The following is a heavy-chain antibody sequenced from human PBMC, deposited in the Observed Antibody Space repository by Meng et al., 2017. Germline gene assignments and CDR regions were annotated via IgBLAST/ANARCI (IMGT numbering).Heavy chain of an antibody. CDR1: GFTFSSYA. Sequence: GESLKISCAASGFTFSSYAMSWVRQAPGKGLEWVSAISGSGGSTYYADSVKGRFTISRDNSKNTLYLQMNSLRAEDTAVYYSAKVSYSGSYKLGFDPWGQGTLVTVSS. J-gene: IGHJ5*02. CDR2: ISGSGGST. V-gene: IGHV3-23*01. D-gene: IGHD1-26*01. CDR3: AKVSYSGSYKLGFDP.